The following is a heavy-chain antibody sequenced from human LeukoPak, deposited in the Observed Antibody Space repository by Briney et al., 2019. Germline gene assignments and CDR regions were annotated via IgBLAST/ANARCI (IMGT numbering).Heavy chain of an antibody. CDR2: IIPIFGTA. CDR1: GGTFSSYA. V-gene: IGHV1-69*06. J-gene: IGHJ6*03. CDR3: ARAKRGSYYYYYYMDV. Sequence: SVKVSCKASGGTFSSYAISWARQAPGQGLEWMGGIIPIFGTANYAQKFQGRVTITADKSTSTAYMELSSLRSEDTAVYYCARAKRGSYYYYYYMDVWGKGTTVTVSS. D-gene: IGHD3-10*01.